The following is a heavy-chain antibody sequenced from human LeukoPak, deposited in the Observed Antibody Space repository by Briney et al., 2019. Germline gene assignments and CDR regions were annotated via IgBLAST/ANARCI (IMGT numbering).Heavy chain of an antibody. CDR1: GFTFSNAW. V-gene: IGHV3-15*01. Sequence: GGSLRLSCAASGFTFSNAWMSWVRQAPGKGLEWVGRIKSKTDGGTTGYAAPVKGRFTISRDDSKNTLYLQMNSLKTEDTAVYYCTTESGPDAFDIWGQGTMVTVSS. CDR2: IKSKTDGGTT. CDR3: TTESGPDAFDI. J-gene: IGHJ3*02. D-gene: IGHD2-15*01.